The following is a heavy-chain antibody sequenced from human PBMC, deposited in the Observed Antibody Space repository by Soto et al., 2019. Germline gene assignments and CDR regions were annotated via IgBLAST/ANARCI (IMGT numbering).Heavy chain of an antibody. Sequence: EVQLMESGGGLVQPGGSLRLSCAASGLSVSNYWMHWVRQTPGKGLEWVSRINSDDTSSSYSASVKGLFTISRDNAKNTLYLQMNSLGPEDTAVYYCARGCPWGGHYSFDYWGQGTLVTVSS. V-gene: IGHV3-74*01. CDR1: GLSVSNYW. CDR3: ARGCPWGGHYSFDY. J-gene: IGHJ4*02. CDR2: INSDDTSS. D-gene: IGHD3-16*01.